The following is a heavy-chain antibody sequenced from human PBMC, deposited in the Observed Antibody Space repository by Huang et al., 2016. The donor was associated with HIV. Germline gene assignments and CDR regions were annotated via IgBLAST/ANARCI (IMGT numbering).Heavy chain of an antibody. Sequence: QVQLVQSGAEVKKPGASVKVSCKASGYIFTKYGINWVRQAPGQGLEWICWISAYKGNTNYAQKFKGIVTLTTDTSTTTAYMELRNLRPDDTAVYYCGRDEWYPLQNWFYAWGQGTLLTVSP. V-gene: IGHV1-18*01. J-gene: IGHJ5*02. CDR1: GYIFTKYG. D-gene: IGHD3-3*01. CDR3: GRDEWYPLQNWFYA. CDR2: ISAYKGNT.